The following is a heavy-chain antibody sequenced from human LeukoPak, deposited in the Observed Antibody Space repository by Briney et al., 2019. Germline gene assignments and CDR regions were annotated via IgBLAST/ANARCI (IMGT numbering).Heavy chain of an antibody. V-gene: IGHV4-30-2*01. CDR3: ARWGSGYGAFDI. CDR2: IYHSGST. CDR1: GGSISSGGYY. J-gene: IGHJ3*02. Sequence: PSETLSLTCTVSGGSISSGGYYWSWIRQPPGKGLEWIGYIYHSGSTYYNPSPKSRVTTSVDRSKNQFSLKLSSVTAADTAVYYCARWGSGYGAFDIWGQGTMVTVSS. D-gene: IGHD3-22*01.